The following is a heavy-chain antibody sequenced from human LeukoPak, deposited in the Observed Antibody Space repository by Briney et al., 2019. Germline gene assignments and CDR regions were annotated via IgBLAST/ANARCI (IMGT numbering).Heavy chain of an antibody. CDR3: ARIYDFWSNYQYYFDY. J-gene: IGHJ4*02. D-gene: IGHD3-3*01. CDR2: ISSSGSTI. Sequence: GGSLRLSCAASGFTFSSYEMNWVRQPPGKGLEWVSYISSSGSTIYYADPVKGRFTISRDNAKNSLYLQMNSLRAEDTAVYYCARIYDFWSNYQYYFDYWGQGTLVTVSS. V-gene: IGHV3-48*03. CDR1: GFTFSSYE.